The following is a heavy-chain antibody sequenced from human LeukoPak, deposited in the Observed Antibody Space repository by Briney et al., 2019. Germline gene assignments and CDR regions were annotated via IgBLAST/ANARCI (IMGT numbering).Heavy chain of an antibody. Sequence: GGSLRLSCAVSGFTFSSYAMSWVRQAPGKGLEWVSAISGSGGSTYYADSVKGRFTISRDNSKNTLYLQMNSLRAEDTAVYYCASTTDILGYCSSTSCAFDYWGQGTLVTDSS. D-gene: IGHD2-2*01. CDR2: ISGSGGST. CDR1: GFTFSSYA. J-gene: IGHJ4*02. V-gene: IGHV3-23*01. CDR3: ASTTDILGYCSSTSCAFDY.